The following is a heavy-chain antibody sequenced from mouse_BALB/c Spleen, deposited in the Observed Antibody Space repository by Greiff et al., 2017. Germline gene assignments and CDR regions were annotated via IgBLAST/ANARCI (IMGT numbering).Heavy chain of an antibody. V-gene: IGHV5-9-4*01. CDR2: ISSGGSYT. Sequence: EVKLQESGGGLVKPGGSLKLSCAASGFTFSSYAMSWVRQSPEKRLEWVAEISSGGSYTYYPDTVTGRFTISRDNAKNTLYLEMSSLRSEDTAMYYCARDHGNYSYAMDYWGQGTSVTVSS. CDR1: GFTFSSYA. J-gene: IGHJ4*01. D-gene: IGHD2-1*01. CDR3: ARDHGNYSYAMDY.